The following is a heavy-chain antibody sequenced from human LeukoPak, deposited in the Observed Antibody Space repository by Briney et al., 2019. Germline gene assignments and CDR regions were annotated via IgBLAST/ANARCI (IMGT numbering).Heavy chain of an antibody. Sequence: ASVKVSCKASGYTFTSYDINWVRQATGQGLEWMGWMNPNSGNTGYAQKFQGRVTMTRNTSISTAYMELSSLRTEATAVYYCARANDSYGSGSLTESYYYYMDVWGKGTTVTVSS. CDR2: MNPNSGNT. CDR3: ARANDSYGSGSLTESYYYYMDV. CDR1: GYTFTSYD. V-gene: IGHV1-8*01. J-gene: IGHJ6*03. D-gene: IGHD3-10*01.